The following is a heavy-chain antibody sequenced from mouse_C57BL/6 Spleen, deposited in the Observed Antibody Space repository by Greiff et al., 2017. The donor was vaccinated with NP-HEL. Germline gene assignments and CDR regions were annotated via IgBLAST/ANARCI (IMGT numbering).Heavy chain of an antibody. CDR3: TRGLLFAY. J-gene: IGHJ3*01. Sequence: VQLQQSGAELVRPGASVTLSCKASGYTFTDYEMHWVKQTPVHGLEWIGAIDPETGGTAYNQKFKGKAILTADKSSSTAYMELRSLTSEDSAVYCCTRGLLFAYWGQGTLVTVSA. CDR2: IDPETGGT. CDR1: GYTFTDYE. V-gene: IGHV1-15*01. D-gene: IGHD2-3*01.